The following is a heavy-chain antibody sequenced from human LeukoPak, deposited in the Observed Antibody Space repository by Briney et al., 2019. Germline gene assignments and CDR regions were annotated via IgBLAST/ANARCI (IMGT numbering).Heavy chain of an antibody. V-gene: IGHV3-30-3*01. CDR3: ARDPYCSSTSCYGYYYYYGMDV. CDR2: ISYDGSNK. Sequence: GGSLRLSCAASGFTFSSYAMHWVRQAPGKGLEWVAVISYDGSNKYYADSVKGRFTISRDNSKNTLYLQMNSLRAEDTAMYYCARDPYCSSTSCYGYYYYYGMDVWGQGTTVTVSS. D-gene: IGHD2-2*01. J-gene: IGHJ6*02. CDR1: GFTFSSYA.